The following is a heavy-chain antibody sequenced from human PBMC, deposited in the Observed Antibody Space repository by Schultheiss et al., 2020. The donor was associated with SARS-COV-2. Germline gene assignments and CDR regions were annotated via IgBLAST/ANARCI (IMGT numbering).Heavy chain of an antibody. D-gene: IGHD4-11*01. CDR2: IYYSGST. V-gene: IGHV4-30-4*02. Sequence: SETLSLTCTVSGGSISSGDYYWSWIRQPPGKGLEWIGYIYYSGSTYYNPSLESRVTISVDTSKNQFSLKLSSVTAADTAVYYCASTHDYSNYPNWFDPWGQGTLVTVSS. CDR3: ASTHDYSNYPNWFDP. CDR1: GGSISSGDYY. J-gene: IGHJ5*02.